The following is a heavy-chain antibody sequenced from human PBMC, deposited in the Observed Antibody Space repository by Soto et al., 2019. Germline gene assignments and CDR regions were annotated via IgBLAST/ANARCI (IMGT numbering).Heavy chain of an antibody. CDR1: GGSISSSSYY. CDR3: ARDSSGWAHTHFDY. V-gene: IGHV4-39*01. J-gene: IGHJ4*02. Sequence: SETLSLTCTVSGGSISSSSYYWGWIRQPPGKGLEWIGSIYYSGSTYYKPSLKSRVTISIDTSKNQFSLNLRPVTAADTAMYYCARDSSGWAHTHFDYWGQGTLVTVSS. D-gene: IGHD6-19*01. CDR2: IYYSGST.